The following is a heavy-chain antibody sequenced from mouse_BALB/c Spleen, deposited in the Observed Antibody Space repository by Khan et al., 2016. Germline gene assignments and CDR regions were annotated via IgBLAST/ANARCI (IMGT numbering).Heavy chain of an antibody. D-gene: IGHD1-2*01. V-gene: IGHV14-3*02. J-gene: IGHJ2*01. Sequence: VQLKQSGAELVKPGASVKLSCTASGFNIKDTYMHWVKQRPEQGLEWIGRIDPANGNTKYDPKFQGKATITADTSSNTAYLQLSSLTSEDTAVXYCARESSTAPYYFDYWGQGTTLTVSS. CDR1: GFNIKDTY. CDR3: ARESSTAPYYFDY. CDR2: IDPANGNT.